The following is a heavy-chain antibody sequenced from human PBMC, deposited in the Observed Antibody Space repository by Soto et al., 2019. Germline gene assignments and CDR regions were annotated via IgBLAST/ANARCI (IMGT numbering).Heavy chain of an antibody. CDR2: INHSGST. J-gene: IGHJ4*02. CDR1: GGSFRGYY. Sequence: SQTLSLTCAVYGGSFRGYYWSWIRQPPGKGLEWIGEINHSGSTNYNPSLKSRVTISVDTSKNQFSLKLSSVTAADTAVYYCARDMNYDILTVYYPFDYWGQGTLVTVSS. D-gene: IGHD3-9*01. CDR3: ARDMNYDILTVYYPFDY. V-gene: IGHV4-34*01.